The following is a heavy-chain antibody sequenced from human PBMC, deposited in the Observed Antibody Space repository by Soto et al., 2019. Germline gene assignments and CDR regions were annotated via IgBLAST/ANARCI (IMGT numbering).Heavy chain of an antibody. D-gene: IGHD1-26*01. CDR3: ASSSGNNYGVGTNYYFDY. J-gene: IGHJ4*02. Sequence: QVPLVQSGAEVKNPGSSVKVSCKTSGGSFSPYSIVWVRQAPGEGLEWIGGIIPIFGTANYAQKFQDRVTITADKSTNTAFMELSSLKSEDTAMYYCASSSGNNYGVGTNYYFDYWGQGTLVTVS. CDR2: IIPIFGTA. V-gene: IGHV1-69*06. CDR1: GGSFSPYS.